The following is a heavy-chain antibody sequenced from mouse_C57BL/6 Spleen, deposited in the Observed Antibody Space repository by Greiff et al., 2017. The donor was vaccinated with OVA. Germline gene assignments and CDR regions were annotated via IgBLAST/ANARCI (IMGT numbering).Heavy chain of an antibody. CDR3: ARGPGTPWFAY. V-gene: IGHV1-52*01. CDR2: IDPSDSET. CDR1: GYTFTSYW. D-gene: IGHD4-1*01. J-gene: IGHJ3*01. Sequence: QVQLKQPGAELVRPGSSVKLSCKASGYTFTSYWMHWVKQRPIQGLEWIGNIDPSDSETHYNQKFKDKATLTVDKSSSTAYMQLSSLTSEDSAVYYCARGPGTPWFAYWGQGTLVTVSA.